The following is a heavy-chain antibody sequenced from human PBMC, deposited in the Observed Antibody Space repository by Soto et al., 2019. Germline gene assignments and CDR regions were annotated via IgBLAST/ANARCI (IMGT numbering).Heavy chain of an antibody. D-gene: IGHD2-2*01. CDR1: GASISRCY. Sequence: SEPRSLTCSISGASISRCYWSWVRKPPGKGLEWIGYIHYSGSTNYNPSLKSRVTISVDTSKNQFSLKLSSVTAADTAVYYCARGYPSVPVVPAATRFDPWGQGTLVTVSS. CDR2: IHYSGST. V-gene: IGHV4-59*08. CDR3: ARGYPSVPVVPAATRFDP. J-gene: IGHJ5*02.